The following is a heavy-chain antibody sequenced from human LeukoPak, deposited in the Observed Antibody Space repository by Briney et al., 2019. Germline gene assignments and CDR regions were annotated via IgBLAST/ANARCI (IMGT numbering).Heavy chain of an antibody. CDR3: AKSPNIGNYYYYMDV. CDR2: IWYDGTNT. J-gene: IGHJ6*03. CDR1: GFTFGSFG. Sequence: GGSLRLSCAASGFTFGSFGMHWVRQAPGMGLEFVAGIWYDGTNTYYADSLKGRFTISGDNSKDTLFLQVSSLRAEDSAVYYCAKSPNIGNYYYYMDVWGKGTTVTVSS. D-gene: IGHD2/OR15-2a*01. V-gene: IGHV3-33*06.